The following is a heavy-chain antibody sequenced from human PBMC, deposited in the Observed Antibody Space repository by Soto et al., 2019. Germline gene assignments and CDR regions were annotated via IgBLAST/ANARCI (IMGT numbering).Heavy chain of an antibody. CDR3: ARFSGSDTRGLDY. CDR1: GFTFSDHY. V-gene: IGHV3-72*01. D-gene: IGHD1-26*01. J-gene: IGHJ4*02. CDR2: SRNKANSYST. Sequence: EVQLVESGGGLVQPGGSLRLSCAASGFTFSDHYMAWVRQAPGKGLEWVGRSRNKANSYSTEYAASVKGRFTISRDESKNSLYLQTNSLKTEDTAVYYCARFSGSDTRGLDYWGQGTLVTVSS.